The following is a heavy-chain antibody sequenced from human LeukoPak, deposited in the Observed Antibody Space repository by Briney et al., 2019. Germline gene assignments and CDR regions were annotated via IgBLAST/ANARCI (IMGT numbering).Heavy chain of an antibody. CDR2: IWYDGSNK. CDR3: AKEVGYDSSGYLSY. D-gene: IGHD3-22*01. CDR1: GFTFSSYG. V-gene: IGHV3-33*06. Sequence: GRSLRLSCAASGFTFSSYGMHWVRQAPGKGLEWVAVIWYDGSNKYYADSVKGRFTISRDNSKNTLYLQMNSLRAEGTAVYYCAKEVGYDSSGYLSYWGQGTLVTVSP. J-gene: IGHJ4*02.